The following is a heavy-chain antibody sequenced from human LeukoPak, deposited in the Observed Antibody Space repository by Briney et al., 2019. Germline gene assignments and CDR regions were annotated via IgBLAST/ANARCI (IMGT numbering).Heavy chain of an antibody. CDR3: AGESRPYGSGSSEFDP. Sequence: SETLSLTCTVSGGSISSSSYYWGWIRQPPGKGLEWIGSIYYSGSTYYNPSLKSRVTISVDTSKNQFSLKLSSVTAADTAVYYCAGESRPYGSGSSEFDPWGREPWSPSPQ. CDR1: GGSISSSSYY. J-gene: IGHJ5*02. V-gene: IGHV4-39*02. CDR2: IYYSGST. D-gene: IGHD3-10*01.